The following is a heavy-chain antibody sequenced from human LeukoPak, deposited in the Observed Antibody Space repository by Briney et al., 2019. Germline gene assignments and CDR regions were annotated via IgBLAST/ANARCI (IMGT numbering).Heavy chain of an antibody. D-gene: IGHD1-26*01. CDR3: AKPTLLSGSYSAFDY. Sequence: PGGSLRLSCAASGFTFSSYAMSWARQAPGKGLEWVSSISGGGDNTYFADSVRGRFTISRDNSKNTLYLQMSSLRAEDTAIYYCAKPTLLSGSYSAFDYWGQGTLVTVSS. CDR2: ISGGGDNT. V-gene: IGHV3-23*01. CDR1: GFTFSSYA. J-gene: IGHJ4*02.